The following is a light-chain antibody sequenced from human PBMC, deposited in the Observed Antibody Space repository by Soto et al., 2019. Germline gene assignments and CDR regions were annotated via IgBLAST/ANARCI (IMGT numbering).Light chain of an antibody. V-gene: IGKV2-28*01. CDR3: MQALETPLT. CDR1: QSLLQDNGFNF. CDR2: LGS. Sequence: DIVMTQSPLFLSVTPGEPASISCRSSQSLLQDNGFNFLNWYLQKPGQSPQLLISLGSSRASGVPDRFSGSASGRDFTLLISRVEAEDVGVFYCMQALETPLTFGGGTKVEIK. J-gene: IGKJ4*01.